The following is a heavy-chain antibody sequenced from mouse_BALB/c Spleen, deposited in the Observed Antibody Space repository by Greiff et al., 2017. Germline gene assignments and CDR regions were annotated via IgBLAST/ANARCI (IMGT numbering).Heavy chain of an antibody. CDR1: GFSLTSYG. CDR3: ARESYRYDGFAY. J-gene: IGHJ3*01. D-gene: IGHD2-14*01. Sequence: VKLVESGPGLVAPSQSLSITCTVSGFSLTSYGVHWVRQPPGKGLEWLGVIWAGGSTNYNSALMSRLSISKDNSKSQVFLKMNSLQTDDTAMYYCARESYRYDGFAYWGQGTLVTVSA. CDR2: IWAGGST. V-gene: IGHV2-9*02.